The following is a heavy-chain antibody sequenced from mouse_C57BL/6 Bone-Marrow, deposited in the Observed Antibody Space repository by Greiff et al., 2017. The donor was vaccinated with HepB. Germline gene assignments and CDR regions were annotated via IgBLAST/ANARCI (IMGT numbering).Heavy chain of an antibody. CDR3: TTYATVVGDYAMDY. V-gene: IGHV14-4*01. D-gene: IGHD1-1*01. J-gene: IGHJ4*01. CDR2: IDPENGDT. Sequence: VQLQQSGAELVRPGASVKLSCTASGFNIKDDYMHWVKQRPEQGLEWIGWIDPENGDTAYASKFQGKATITADTSSNTAYLQLSSLTSEDTAVYYCTTYATVVGDYAMDYWGQGTSVTVSS. CDR1: GFNIKDDY.